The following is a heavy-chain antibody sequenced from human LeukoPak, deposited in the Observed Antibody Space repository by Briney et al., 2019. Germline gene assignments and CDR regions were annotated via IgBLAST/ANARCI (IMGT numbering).Heavy chain of an antibody. CDR2: INPSDGST. J-gene: IGHJ4*02. Sequence: GASVKVSCKASGYTFTSYYMHWVRQAPGQGLEWMGIINPSDGSTTYAQKFQGRVTMTRDTSTSTVYMELSSLRSEDTAAYYCARDPCSSTSCYTTRGYFDYWGQGTLVTVSS. CDR3: ARDPCSSTSCYTTRGYFDY. D-gene: IGHD2-2*02. CDR1: GYTFTSYY. V-gene: IGHV1-46*01.